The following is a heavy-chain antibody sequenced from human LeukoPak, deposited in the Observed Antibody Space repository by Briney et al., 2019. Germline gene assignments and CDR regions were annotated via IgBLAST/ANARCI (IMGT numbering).Heavy chain of an antibody. V-gene: IGHV3-23*01. CDR1: GFTFTNYA. J-gene: IGHJ4*02. CDR2: ISDVEKIP. Sequence: GSLRLSCAASGFTFTNYAMSWVRQAPGKGLEWVSGISDVEKIPYYSDSVKGRFTISRDNSKKTVYLQMNNLRAEGTAVYFCARHDSYIPYWGQGIPVTVSS. CDR3: ARHDSYIPY. D-gene: IGHD3-10*01.